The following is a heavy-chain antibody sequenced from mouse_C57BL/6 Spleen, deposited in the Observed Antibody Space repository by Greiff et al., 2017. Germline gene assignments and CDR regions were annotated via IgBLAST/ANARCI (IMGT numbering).Heavy chain of an antibody. V-gene: IGHV1-52*01. Sequence: VQLQQSGAELVRPGSSVKLSCKASGYTFTSYWMRWVKQRPIQGLEWIGNIYPSDSETHYNQKFKGKATLTVDKSSSTAYMQLSSLTSEDSAGYYCAREDGSSAFAYWGQGTLVTVSA. J-gene: IGHJ3*01. CDR1: GYTFTSYW. CDR3: AREDGSSAFAY. CDR2: IYPSDSET. D-gene: IGHD1-1*01.